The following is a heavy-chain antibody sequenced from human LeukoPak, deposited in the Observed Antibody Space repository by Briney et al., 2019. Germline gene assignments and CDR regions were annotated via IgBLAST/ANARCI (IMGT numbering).Heavy chain of an antibody. CDR2: IYYSGTT. D-gene: IGHD3-10*01. J-gene: IGHJ4*02. CDR1: GGSISSSSYY. Sequence: SETLSLTCTVSGGSISSSSYYWGWIRQPPGKGLEWIGSIYYSGTTYYNPSLKSRVTISLDTSKNQFSLKLTSVAAADTAIYYCARDGVRPPDLLWFGESHPFDYWGQGTLVTVSS. V-gene: IGHV4-39*07. CDR3: ARDGVRPPDLLWFGESHPFDY.